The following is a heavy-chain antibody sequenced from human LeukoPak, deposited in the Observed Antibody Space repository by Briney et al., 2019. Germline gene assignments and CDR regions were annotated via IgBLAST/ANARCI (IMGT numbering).Heavy chain of an antibody. D-gene: IGHD3-10*01. V-gene: IGHV1-69*05. CDR2: IIPIFGTA. CDR3: AADPNRYFYGFL. CDR1: GGTFGSYA. Sequence: GASVKVSCKASGGTFGSYAISWVRQAPGQGLEWMGGIIPIFGTANYAQKFQGRVTITRDMSTSTAYMELSSLRSEDTAVYYCAADPNRYFYGFLWGQGTLVTVSP. J-gene: IGHJ4*02.